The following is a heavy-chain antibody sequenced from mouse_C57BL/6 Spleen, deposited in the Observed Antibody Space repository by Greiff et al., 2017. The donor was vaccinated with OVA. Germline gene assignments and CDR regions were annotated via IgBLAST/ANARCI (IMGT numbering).Heavy chain of an antibody. Sequence: EVKLVESGGGLVKPGGSLKLSCAASGFTFSSSAMSWVRQTPEKRLEWVATISDGGSYTYYPDNVKGRFTISRDNAKNNLYLQMSHPKSEDIAMYYCARDVGSSYVKDYFDDWGQGTTLTVSS. CDR2: ISDGGSYT. V-gene: IGHV5-4*01. CDR1: GFTFSSSA. CDR3: ARDVGSSYVKDYFDD. D-gene: IGHD1-1*01. J-gene: IGHJ2*01.